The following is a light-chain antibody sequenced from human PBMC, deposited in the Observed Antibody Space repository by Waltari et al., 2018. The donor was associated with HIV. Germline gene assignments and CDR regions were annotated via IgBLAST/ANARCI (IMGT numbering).Light chain of an antibody. J-gene: IGLJ2*01. CDR3: QSYDNSLKVI. CDR2: NNN. Sequence: QSVLTQPPSMSAAPGQRVTISCTGSSSDIGAPYDVHWYQQLPGTAPKLLIYNNNNRPAGVPDRFSGSKSGTSASLASTGLQPEDEAEYFCQSYDNSLKVIFGGGTRLTVL. CDR1: SSDIGAPYD. V-gene: IGLV1-40*01.